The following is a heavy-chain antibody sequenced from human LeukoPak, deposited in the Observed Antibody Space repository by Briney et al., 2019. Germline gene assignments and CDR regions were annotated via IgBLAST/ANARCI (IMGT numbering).Heavy chain of an antibody. CDR2: IYFSGST. CDR3: ARHKTGGTYPLDY. CDR1: GGSISSGGYS. Sequence: SQTLSLTCAVSGGSISSGGYSWSWIRQSPGKGLEWIGHIYFSGSTNYNPSLKSRVTISVDTSKNQFSLKLSSVTAADTAVYYCARHKTGGTYPLDYWGQGTLVTVSS. V-gene: IGHV4-61*09. D-gene: IGHD1-26*01. J-gene: IGHJ4*02.